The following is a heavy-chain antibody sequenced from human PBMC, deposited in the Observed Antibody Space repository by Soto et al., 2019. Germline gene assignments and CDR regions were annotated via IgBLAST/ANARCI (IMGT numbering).Heavy chain of an antibody. CDR3: XTLASGGYFFQY. CDR2: XXPXFKTX. CDR1: GDTLNSYA. Sequence: QVQLVQSGAEVKKPGSSVKVSCKASGDTLNSYAXNXXXQAPGQGLEWMGGXXPXFKTXTYAXKFQGRVTXXXXXXXXXXXXXXXXXXXXXXXXXXXXTLASGGYFFQYWGQGTLVTVSS. V-gene: IGHV1-69*01. J-gene: IGHJ4*02. D-gene: IGHD5-12*01.